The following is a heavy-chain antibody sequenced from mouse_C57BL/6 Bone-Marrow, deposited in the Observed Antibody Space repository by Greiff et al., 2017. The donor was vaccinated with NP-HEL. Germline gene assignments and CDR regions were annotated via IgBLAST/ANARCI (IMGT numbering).Heavy chain of an antibody. Sequence: QVQLQQSGAELARPGASVKLSCKASGYTFTSYGISWVKQRTGQGLEWIGEIYPRSGNTYYNEKFKGKATLTADKSSSTAYMELRSLTSEDSAVYFCARCENCLAIDYWGQETSDTVSS. CDR2: IYPRSGNT. V-gene: IGHV1-81*01. J-gene: IGHJ4*01. D-gene: IGHD4-1*01. CDR1: GYTFTSYG. CDR3: ARCENCLAIDY.